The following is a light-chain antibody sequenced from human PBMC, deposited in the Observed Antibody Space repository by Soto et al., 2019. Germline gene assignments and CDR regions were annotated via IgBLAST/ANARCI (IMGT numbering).Light chain of an antibody. CDR1: QTISSW. V-gene: IGKV1-33*01. CDR3: QQYDNLPVT. Sequence: IQMTQSPSTLSGSVGAIVTITCRASQTISSWLAWYQQKPGKAPKLLIYDASNLETGVPSRFSGSGSGTDFTFTISSLQPGDIATYYCQQYDNLPVTFGLGTRLEIK. J-gene: IGKJ5*01. CDR2: DAS.